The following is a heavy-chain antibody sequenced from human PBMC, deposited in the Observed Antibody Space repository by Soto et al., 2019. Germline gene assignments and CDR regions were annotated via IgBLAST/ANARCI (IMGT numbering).Heavy chain of an antibody. Sequence: QVQLVQSGAEVKKPGASVKVSCKASGYTFTSYTVHWVRQAPGQRLEWMGWINAGNGNTKYSQKFQGRLTSTRDTSASRAYMELCSFRSEDTAVYSCASRVGYCSVGRCYTYFYYWGQGTLVTVSS. CDR2: INAGNGNT. CDR1: GYTFTSYT. D-gene: IGHD2-15*01. V-gene: IGHV1-3*01. J-gene: IGHJ1*01. CDR3: ASRVGYCSVGRCYTYFYY.